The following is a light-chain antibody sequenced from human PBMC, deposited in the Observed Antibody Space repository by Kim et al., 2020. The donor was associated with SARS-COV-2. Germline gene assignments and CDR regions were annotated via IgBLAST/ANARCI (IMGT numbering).Light chain of an antibody. CDR3: NSYISNNTWV. Sequence: GESVTISCTGSTSDIGNYHRVSWYQQPPGAAPKIMIYEVNNRPSGVPDRFSGSKSGNTASLTISGLQTEDEADYYCNSYISNNTWVFGGGTQLTVL. CDR1: TSDIGNYHR. J-gene: IGLJ3*02. CDR2: EVN. V-gene: IGLV2-18*02.